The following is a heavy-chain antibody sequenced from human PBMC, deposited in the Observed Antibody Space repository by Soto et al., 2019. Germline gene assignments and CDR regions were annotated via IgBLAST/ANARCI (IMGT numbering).Heavy chain of an antibody. D-gene: IGHD4-17*01. V-gene: IGHV4-61*01. CDR1: GGSVSSGSYY. CDR3: ARDWYSLAHNGDYLRYFDY. CDR2: IYYSGST. Sequence: TSETLSLTCTVSGGSVSSGSYYWSWIRQPPGKGLEWIGYIYYSGSTNYNPSLKSRVTISVDTSKNQFSLKLSSVTAADTAVYYCARDWYSLAHNGDYLRYFDYWGQGTLVTVSS. J-gene: IGHJ4*02.